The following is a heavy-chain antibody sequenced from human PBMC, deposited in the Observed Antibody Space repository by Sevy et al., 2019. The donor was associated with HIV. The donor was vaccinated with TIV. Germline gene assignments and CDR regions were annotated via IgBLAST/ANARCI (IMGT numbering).Heavy chain of an antibody. D-gene: IGHD3-3*01. J-gene: IGHJ4*02. V-gene: IGHV3-48*01. CDR2: ISSSSSTI. Sequence: GGSLRLSXAASXXXFSSYSMNWXXXXPGKGLEWVSYISSSSSTIYYADSVKGRFTISRDNAKNSLYLQMNSLRAEDTAVYYCARDRPKWLTXXXVXXGQGTLVTVSS. CDR3: ARDRPKWLTXXXVX. CDR1: XXXFSSYS.